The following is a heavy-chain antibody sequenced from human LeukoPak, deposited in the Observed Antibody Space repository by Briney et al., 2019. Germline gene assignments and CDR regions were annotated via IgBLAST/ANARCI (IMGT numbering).Heavy chain of an antibody. CDR1: GDSISSYY. V-gene: IGHV4-59*01. CDR2: IYYSGNT. CDR3: ARDYAFDI. Sequence: KSAETLPLTCTVSGDSISSYYWSWIRQPPGKGLEWIGCIYYSGNTNYNPSLKSRVTISIDTSKNQFSLKLSSVTAADTAVYYCARDYAFDIWGQGTMVTVS. J-gene: IGHJ3*02.